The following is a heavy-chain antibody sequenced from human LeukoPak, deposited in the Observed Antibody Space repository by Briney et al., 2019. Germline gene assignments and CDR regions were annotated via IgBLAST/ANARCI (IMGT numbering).Heavy chain of an antibody. CDR3: ARIPFWSGRYYFDY. V-gene: IGHV5-51*01. Sequence: GASLEISCKGSGYSFTSYWIGWVRPMPGKGLEWMGIIYPGDSDTRYSPSFQGQVTISADKSIGTAYLQWSSLKASDTAMYYCARIPFWSGRYYFDYWGQGTLVTVSS. D-gene: IGHD3-3*01. CDR1: GYSFTSYW. J-gene: IGHJ4*02. CDR2: IYPGDSDT.